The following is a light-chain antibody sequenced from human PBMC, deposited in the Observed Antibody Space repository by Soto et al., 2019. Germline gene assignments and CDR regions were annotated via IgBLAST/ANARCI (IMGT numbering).Light chain of an antibody. CDR1: SSDVGGYKY. V-gene: IGLV2-14*01. Sequence: QSALTQPASVSESPGQSITISCTGTSSDVGGYKYVSWYQQRPGKAPKLVIYEVTNRPSGVSDRFSGSKSGNTASLTISGLQAEDEADYYCSSYTSSSTLVVFGGGTKVTVL. CDR3: SSYTSSSTLVV. CDR2: EVT. J-gene: IGLJ2*01.